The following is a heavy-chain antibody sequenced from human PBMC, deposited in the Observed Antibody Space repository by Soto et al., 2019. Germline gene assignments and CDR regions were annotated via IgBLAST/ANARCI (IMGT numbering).Heavy chain of an antibody. Sequence: GASVKVSCKASGYTFTSYGISWVRQAPGQGLEWMGWISAYNGNTNYAQKLQGRVTMTTDTSTSTAYMELRSLRSDDTAVYYCARICSSTSCYPIWYYYYMDVWGKGTTVTVSS. D-gene: IGHD2-2*01. V-gene: IGHV1-18*01. CDR3: ARICSSTSCYPIWYYYYMDV. CDR1: GYTFTSYG. CDR2: ISAYNGNT. J-gene: IGHJ6*03.